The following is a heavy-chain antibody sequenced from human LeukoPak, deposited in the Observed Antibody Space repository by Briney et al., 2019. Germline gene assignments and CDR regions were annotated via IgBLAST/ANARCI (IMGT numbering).Heavy chain of an antibody. CDR2: IYHSGST. D-gene: IGHD3-16*02. J-gene: IGHJ5*02. CDR1: GYSISSGYY. Sequence: SETLSLTCAVSGYSISSGYYRGWIRQPPGKGLEWIGSIYHSGSTYYNPSLKSRVTISVDTSKNQFSLKLSSVTAADTAVYYCARLFVSSWFDPWGQGTLVTVSS. V-gene: IGHV4-38-2*01. CDR3: ARLFVSSWFDP.